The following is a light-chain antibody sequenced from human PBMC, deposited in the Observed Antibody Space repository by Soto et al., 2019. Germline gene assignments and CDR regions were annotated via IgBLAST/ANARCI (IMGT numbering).Light chain of an antibody. CDR1: SSNIGSNN. J-gene: IGLJ2*01. CDR2: SNN. Sequence: QAVLTQPPSASGTPGQRVTISCSGGSSNIGSNNVNWYQHLPGTAPKFLIYSNNQRPSGVPDRFSGSKFGTSASLDISGLQSEDEADYYCATWDDSLSGVVFGGGTQLTVL. CDR3: ATWDDSLSGVV. V-gene: IGLV1-44*01.